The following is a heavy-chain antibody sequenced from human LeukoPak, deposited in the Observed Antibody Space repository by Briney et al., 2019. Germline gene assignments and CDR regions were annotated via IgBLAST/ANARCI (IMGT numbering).Heavy chain of an antibody. J-gene: IGHJ4*02. D-gene: IGHD3-22*01. V-gene: IGHV3-53*01. CDR1: GFSVTSNY. CDR2: ISPSGSP. CDR3: ARSRIQHIPYYDNSGDPPYFDY. Sequence: GGSLRLSCSASGFSVTSNYMNWVRQTPGKGLEWVSFISPSGSPYYADSVEGRFTISKDNSKNTLFLQMNSLRAEDTAVYYCARSRIQHIPYYDNSGDPPYFDYWGQGTLVTVSS.